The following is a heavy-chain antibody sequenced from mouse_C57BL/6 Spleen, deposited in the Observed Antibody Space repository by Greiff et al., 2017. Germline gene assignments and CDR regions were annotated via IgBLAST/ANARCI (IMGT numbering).Heavy chain of an antibody. J-gene: IGHJ2*01. D-gene: IGHD1-1*01. CDR1: GYTFTSYG. CDR3: ARGESDYYGSSYDYFDY. V-gene: IGHV1-81*01. Sequence: VKLMESGAELARPGASVKLSCKASGYTFTSYGISWVKQRTGPGLEWIGEIYPRSGNTYYNEKFKGKATLTADKSSSTAYMELRSLTSEDSAVYFCARGESDYYGSSYDYFDYWGQGTTLTVSS. CDR2: IYPRSGNT.